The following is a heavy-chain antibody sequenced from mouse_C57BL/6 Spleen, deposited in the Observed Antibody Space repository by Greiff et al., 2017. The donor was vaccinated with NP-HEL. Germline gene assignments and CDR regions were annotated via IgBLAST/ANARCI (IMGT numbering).Heavy chain of an antibody. Sequence: PGQGLEWIGMIHPNSGSTNYNEKFKSKATLTVDKSSSTAYMQLSSLTSEDSAVYCCARDYFDYWGQGTTLTVSS. CDR2: IHPNSGST. V-gene: IGHV1-64*01. J-gene: IGHJ2*01. CDR3: ARDYFDY.